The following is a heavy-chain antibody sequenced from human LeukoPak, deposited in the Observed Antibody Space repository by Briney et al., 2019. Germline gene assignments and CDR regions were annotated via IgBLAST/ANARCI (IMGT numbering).Heavy chain of an antibody. J-gene: IGHJ4*02. CDR3: ARGVWSDY. Sequence: ASVKVSCKASGYTFTSYGINWGRQAPGQGLEWMGWISANNGDTNYAQNLQGRVTMTTDKSTSTAYMELRSLRSDDTAVYYCARGVWSDYWGQGTLVTVSS. V-gene: IGHV1-18*01. D-gene: IGHD2-8*01. CDR1: GYTFTSYG. CDR2: ISANNGDT.